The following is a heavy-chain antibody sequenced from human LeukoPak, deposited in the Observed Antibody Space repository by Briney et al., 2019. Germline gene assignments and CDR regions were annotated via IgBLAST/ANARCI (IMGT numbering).Heavy chain of an antibody. CDR2: KKEDGSEN. J-gene: IGHJ4*02. CDR3: ARAYAGGIFDS. Sequence: GGSLRLSCVASGFTVSDYWMSWVRQAPGKGLEWVANKKEDGSENYYVDSVRGRFTISRDNAKNSLYLQMNSLRAEDTAMYYCARAYAGGIFDSWGQGTLVTVSS. D-gene: IGHD3-16*01. CDR1: GFTVSDYW. V-gene: IGHV3-7*04.